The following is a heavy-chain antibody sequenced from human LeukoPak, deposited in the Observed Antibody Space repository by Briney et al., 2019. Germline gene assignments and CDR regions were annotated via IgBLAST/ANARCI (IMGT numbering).Heavy chain of an antibody. J-gene: IGHJ4*02. D-gene: IGHD3-9*01. CDR1: GGTFSSYA. Sequence: GSSVKVSCKASGGTFSSYAISWVRQAPGQGLEWMGGIIPIFGTANYAQKFQGRVTITADESTSTAYMELSSLRSEDTAVYYCASILPRHTYFDYWGQGTLVTVSS. CDR2: IIPIFGTA. V-gene: IGHV1-69*01. CDR3: ASILPRHTYFDY.